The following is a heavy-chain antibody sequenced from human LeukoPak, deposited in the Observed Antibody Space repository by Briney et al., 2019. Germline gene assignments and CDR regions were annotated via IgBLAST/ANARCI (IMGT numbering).Heavy chain of an antibody. CDR2: ISSNGGST. J-gene: IGHJ1*01. CDR1: GFTFSSYA. D-gene: IGHD2-2*03. V-gene: IGHV3-64*01. Sequence: PGGSLRLSCAASGFTFSSYAMHWVRQAPGKGLEYVSAISSNGGSTYYANSVKGRFTISRDNSRNTLYLQMGSLRAEDMAVYYCASGYCSSTSCPFAEYFQHWGQGTLVTVSS. CDR3: ASGYCSSTSCPFAEYFQH.